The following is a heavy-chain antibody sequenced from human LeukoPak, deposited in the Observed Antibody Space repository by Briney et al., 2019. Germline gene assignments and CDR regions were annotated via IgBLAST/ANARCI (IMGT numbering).Heavy chain of an antibody. CDR3: ARGNDYVWGTPPH. Sequence: GGSLRLSCAASGFTFSSYRMNWVRQAAGKGLEWVASISSSSSYIYYADSVEGRFTISRDNAKNSLYLQMNSLRAEDTAVYYCARGNDYVWGTPPHWGQGTLVTVSS. CDR2: ISSSSSYI. V-gene: IGHV3-21*01. CDR1: GFTFSSYR. J-gene: IGHJ4*02. D-gene: IGHD3-16*01.